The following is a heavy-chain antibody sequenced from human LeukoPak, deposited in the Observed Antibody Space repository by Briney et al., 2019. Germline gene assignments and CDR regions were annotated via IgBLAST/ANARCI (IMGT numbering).Heavy chain of an antibody. D-gene: IGHD1-1*01. CDR1: GGTFSSYA. V-gene: IGHV1-69*05. CDR3: ARDGAGTTYDAFDF. J-gene: IGHJ3*01. Sequence: GASVKVSCKASGGTFSSYAISWVRQAPGQGLEWMGGIIPIFGTANYAQKFQGRVTITTDESTSTAYMELRSLRSEDTAVYYCARDGAGTTYDAFDFWGQGTNVTLCS. CDR2: IIPIFGTA.